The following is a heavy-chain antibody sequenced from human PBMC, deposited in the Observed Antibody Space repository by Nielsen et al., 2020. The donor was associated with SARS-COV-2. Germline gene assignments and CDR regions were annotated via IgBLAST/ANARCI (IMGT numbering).Heavy chain of an antibody. D-gene: IGHD2-8*02. Sequence: GGSLRLSCAASGFTFTSNAMAWVRQAPAKGLEWVSGIRGSGEKTYYADSVKGRFTISRDNAKNSLYLQMDSLRAEDTAFYYCARSGHCNGGICYFTEYFQDWGQGTLVTVSS. V-gene: IGHV3-23*01. CDR2: IRGSGEKT. J-gene: IGHJ1*01. CDR3: ARSGHCNGGICYFTEYFQD. CDR1: GFTFTSNA.